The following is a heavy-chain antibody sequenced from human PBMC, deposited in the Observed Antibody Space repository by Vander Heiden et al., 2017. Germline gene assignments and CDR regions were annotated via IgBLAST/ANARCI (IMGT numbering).Heavy chain of an antibody. Sequence: QVQLVESGGGVVQPGRSLRLSCAASGFTFGTYVMHWVRQAPGKGLEWVAVIWYDGSNKYYADSVKGRFTISRDNSKNTLYLQMNSLRAEDTAVYYCARDSLPYYSYYYGMDVWGQGTTVTVSS. D-gene: IGHD2-15*01. V-gene: IGHV3-33*01. CDR3: ARDSLPYYSYYYGMDV. CDR1: GFTFGTYV. CDR2: IWYDGSNK. J-gene: IGHJ6*02.